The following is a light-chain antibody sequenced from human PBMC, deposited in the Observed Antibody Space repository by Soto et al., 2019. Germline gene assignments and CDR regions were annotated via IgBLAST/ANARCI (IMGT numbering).Light chain of an antibody. Sequence: DIQMTQSPSTLSGSVGDRVTITCRASQTISSWLSWYQQKPGKAPKLLIYKASTLKSGVPSRFSGSGSGTEFTLTISSLQPDDFATYYCQQGYTKSPLTFAGGTMVDIK. V-gene: IGKV1-5*03. CDR2: KAS. CDR1: QTISSW. CDR3: QQGYTKSPLT. J-gene: IGKJ4*01.